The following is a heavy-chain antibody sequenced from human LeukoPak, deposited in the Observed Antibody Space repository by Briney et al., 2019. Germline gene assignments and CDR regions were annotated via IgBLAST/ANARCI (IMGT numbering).Heavy chain of an antibody. Sequence: TSQTLSLTCTVSGGSISSGDYYWSWIRQPPGKGLEWIGYIYYSGSTYYNPSLKSRVTISVDTSKNQFSLKLSSVTAADTAVYYCARGLMSWDIVVVPAAKGAWFDPWGQGTLVTVSS. J-gene: IGHJ5*02. CDR1: GGSISSGDYY. D-gene: IGHD2-2*01. CDR2: IYYSGST. V-gene: IGHV4-30-4*01. CDR3: ARGLMSWDIVVVPAAKGAWFDP.